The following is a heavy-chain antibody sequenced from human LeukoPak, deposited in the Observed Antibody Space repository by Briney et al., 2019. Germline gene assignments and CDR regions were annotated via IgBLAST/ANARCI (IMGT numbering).Heavy chain of an antibody. CDR3: ARQGGYIAPLAF. CDR1: GGSISSYY. Sequence: SETLSLTCTVSGGSISSYYWSWIRQPPGKGLEWIGYISYSGSTNYNPSLKSRVTISVDTSKNQFSLKLSSVTAADTAVYYCARQGGYIAPLAFWGQGTLVTVSA. D-gene: IGHD6-13*01. CDR2: ISYSGST. V-gene: IGHV4-59*08. J-gene: IGHJ4*02.